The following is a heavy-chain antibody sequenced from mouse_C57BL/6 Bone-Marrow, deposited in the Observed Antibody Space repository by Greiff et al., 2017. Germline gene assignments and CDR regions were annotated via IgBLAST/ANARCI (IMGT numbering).Heavy chain of an antibody. J-gene: IGHJ4*01. CDR2: SRNKANDYTT. V-gene: IGHV7-1*01. CDR3: ARDATVVATGAMDY. CDR1: GFTFSDFY. Sequence: EVMLVESGGGLVQSGRSLRLSCATSGFTFSDFYMEWVRQAPGKGLEWIAASRNKANDYTTEYSASVKCRFIVSRDTSQSILYLQMNALRAEDTAIYYCARDATVVATGAMDYWGQGTSVTVSS. D-gene: IGHD1-1*01.